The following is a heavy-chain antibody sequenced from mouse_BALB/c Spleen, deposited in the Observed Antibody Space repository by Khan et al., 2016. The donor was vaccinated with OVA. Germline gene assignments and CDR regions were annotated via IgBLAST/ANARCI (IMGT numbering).Heavy chain of an antibody. Sequence: EVQLQESGPSLVKPSQTLSLSCSVSGDSFTSGYLSWIRKFPGNKLEYMGYIIYTGYTDYNPSPKSRSAIIRLTSKNQNYLQLIRVTAEDTATYYCARSTYSYAFAYWGQGTLVTVSA. CDR2: IIYTGYT. V-gene: IGHV3-8*02. CDR3: ARSTYSYAFAY. J-gene: IGHJ3*01. D-gene: IGHD2-12*01. CDR1: GDSFTSGY.